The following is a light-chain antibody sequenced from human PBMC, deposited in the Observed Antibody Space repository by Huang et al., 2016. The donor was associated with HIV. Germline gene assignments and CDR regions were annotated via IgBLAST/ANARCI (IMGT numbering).Light chain of an antibody. J-gene: IGKJ2*01. Sequence: EVVLTQSPVTLSLSPGEVATLSCRASQSVSSYLAWYQQKPGQAPRLLIYDTSKRATDIPARFSGSGSGTDFTLTITSLEPEDFAVYCCQQRSNWPYTFGQGTKLDIK. CDR3: QQRSNWPYT. V-gene: IGKV3-11*01. CDR1: QSVSSY. CDR2: DTS.